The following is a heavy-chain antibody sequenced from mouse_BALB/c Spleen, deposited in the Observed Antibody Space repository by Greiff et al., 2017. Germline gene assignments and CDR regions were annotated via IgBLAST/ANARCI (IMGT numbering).Heavy chain of an antibody. CDR1: GFTFSSYA. Sequence: EVKLVESGGGLVKPGGSLKLSCAASGFTFSSYAMSWVRQTPEKRLEWVASISSGGSTYYPDSVKGRFTISRDNARNILYLQMSSLRSEDTAMYYCARGRDGPYAMDYGGQGTSVTVSS. CDR2: ISSGGST. CDR3: ARGRDGPYAMDY. V-gene: IGHV5-6-5*01. J-gene: IGHJ4*01. D-gene: IGHD1-2*01.